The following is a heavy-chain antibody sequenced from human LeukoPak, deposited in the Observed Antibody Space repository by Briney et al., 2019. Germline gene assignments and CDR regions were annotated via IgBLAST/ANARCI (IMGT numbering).Heavy chain of an antibody. CDR2: IRYDGSNK. CDR1: GFTFSSYA. J-gene: IGHJ6*03. D-gene: IGHD2-2*01. V-gene: IGHV3-30*02. CDR3: AKVVPAANYYYYMDV. Sequence: GGSLRLSCTASGFTFSSYAMSWVRQAPGKGLEWVAFIRYDGSNKYYADSVKGRFTISRDNSKNTLYLQMNSLRAEDTAVYYCAKVVPAANYYYYMDVWGKGTTVTVSS.